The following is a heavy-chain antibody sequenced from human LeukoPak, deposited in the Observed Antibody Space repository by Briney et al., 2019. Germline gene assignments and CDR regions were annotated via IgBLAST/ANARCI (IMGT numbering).Heavy chain of an antibody. CDR2: IYYSGST. V-gene: IGHV4-59*01. D-gene: IGHD6-13*01. CDR3: ARYSSSWTLDYFDY. J-gene: IGHJ4*02. Sequence: PSETLSLTCTVSGGSISSYYWSWIRQPPGKGLEWIGYIYYSGSTNYNPSLKSRVTISVDTSKNQFSLKLSSVTAADTAVYYCARYSSSWTLDYFDYWGQGTLVTVSS. CDR1: GGSISSYY.